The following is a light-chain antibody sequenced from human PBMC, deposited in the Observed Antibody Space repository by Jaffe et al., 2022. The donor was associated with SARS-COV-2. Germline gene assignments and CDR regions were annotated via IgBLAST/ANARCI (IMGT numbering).Light chain of an antibody. J-gene: IGKJ4*01. Sequence: DIVMTQSPDSLAVSLGERATINCESSQSVLYRSNNKNYLAWYQQKPGQPPKLLIYWASTRDSGVPDRFSGSGYGTDFTLTISSLQAEDAAVYYCQQYYRTPLTFGGGTKVEIK. CDR3: QQYYRTPLT. CDR1: QSVLYRSNNKNY. V-gene: IGKV4-1*01. CDR2: WAS.